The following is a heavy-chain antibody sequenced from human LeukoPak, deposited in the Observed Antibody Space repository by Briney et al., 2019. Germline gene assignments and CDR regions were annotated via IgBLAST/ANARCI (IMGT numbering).Heavy chain of an antibody. CDR3: ARRVRIEMATERPLPYDY. V-gene: IGHV4-39*01. CDR2: IYYSGST. CDR1: GGSISSSSYY. D-gene: IGHD5-24*01. J-gene: IGHJ4*02. Sequence: SETLSLTCTVSGGSISSSSYYWGWIRQPPGKGLEWIGSIYYSGSTYYNPSLKSRVTISVDTSKNQFSLRLSSVTAADTAVYYCARRVRIEMATERPLPYDYWGQGTLVTVSS.